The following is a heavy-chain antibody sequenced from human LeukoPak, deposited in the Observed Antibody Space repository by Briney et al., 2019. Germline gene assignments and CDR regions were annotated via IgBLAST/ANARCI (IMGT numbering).Heavy chain of an antibody. CDR2: IYYSGST. D-gene: IGHD3-10*01. CDR1: GGSINTINYF. CDR3: ARDAVDGSGRGYYYYMDV. Sequence: SETLSLTCTVSGGSINTINYFWGWIRQPPGKGLEWIGYIYYSGSTNYNPSLKSRVTISVDTSKNQFSLKLSSVTAADTAVYYCARDAVDGSGRGYYYYMDVWGKGTTVTISS. V-gene: IGHV4-61*01. J-gene: IGHJ6*03.